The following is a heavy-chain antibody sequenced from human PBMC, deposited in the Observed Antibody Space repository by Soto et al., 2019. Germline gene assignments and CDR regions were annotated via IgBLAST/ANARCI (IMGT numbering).Heavy chain of an antibody. Sequence: SVKVSCKASGGTFSSYAISWVRQAPGQGLEWMGGIIPIFGTVNYAQKFQGRVTISADESTSTAYMELSSLRSEDTAVYYCAKLTLNWNYVRYSWFDPWGQGTLVTVSS. J-gene: IGHJ5*02. CDR3: AKLTLNWNYVRYSWFDP. CDR2: IIPIFGTV. D-gene: IGHD1-7*01. CDR1: GGTFSSYA. V-gene: IGHV1-69*13.